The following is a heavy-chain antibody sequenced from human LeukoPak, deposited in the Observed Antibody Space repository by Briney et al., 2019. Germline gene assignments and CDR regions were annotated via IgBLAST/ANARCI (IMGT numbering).Heavy chain of an antibody. Sequence: PGGSLRLSCAASGITFSSYWMSWVRQAPGKGLEWVANIKQDGSEKYYVDSVKGRFTISRDNAKNSLYLQMNSLRVEDTAVYYCARGAYCGGDCYDHWGQGTLVTVSS. J-gene: IGHJ4*02. V-gene: IGHV3-7*01. CDR1: GITFSSYW. CDR3: ARGAYCGGDCYDH. D-gene: IGHD2-21*02. CDR2: IKQDGSEK.